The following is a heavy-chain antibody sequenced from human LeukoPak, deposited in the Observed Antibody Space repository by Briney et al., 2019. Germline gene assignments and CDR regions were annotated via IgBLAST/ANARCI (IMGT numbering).Heavy chain of an antibody. CDR1: GFTFSSYA. CDR3: ARVQFFGTYSEAFDI. V-gene: IGHV3-30*14. CDR2: ISYDGSNK. D-gene: IGHD1-26*01. Sequence: PGGSLRLSCAASGFTFSSYAMHWVRQAPGKGLEWVAVISYDGSNKYYADSVKGRFTISRDNSKNTLYLQMNSLRAEDTAVYYCARVQFFGTYSEAFDIWGRGTMVTVSS. J-gene: IGHJ3*02.